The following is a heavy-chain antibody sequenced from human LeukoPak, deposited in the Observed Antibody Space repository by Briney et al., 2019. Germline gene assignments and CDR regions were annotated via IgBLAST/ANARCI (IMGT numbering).Heavy chain of an antibody. CDR3: AKEIYYDSSGYLTRLRPYYYYYYGMDV. Sequence: YPGGSLRLSCAASGFTFSSYAMSWVRQAPGKGLEWVSAISGSGGSTYYADSVKGRFTISRDNSKNTLYLQMNSLRAEDTAVYYCAKEIYYDSSGYLTRLRPYYYYYYGMDVWGQGTTVTVSS. V-gene: IGHV3-23*01. CDR1: GFTFSSYA. D-gene: IGHD3-22*01. CDR2: ISGSGGST. J-gene: IGHJ6*02.